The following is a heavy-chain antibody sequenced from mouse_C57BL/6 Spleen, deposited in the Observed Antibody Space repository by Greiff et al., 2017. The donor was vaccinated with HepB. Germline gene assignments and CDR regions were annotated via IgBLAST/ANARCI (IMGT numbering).Heavy chain of an antibody. CDR2: ILPGSGST. V-gene: IGHV1-9*01. CDR1: GYTFTGYW. J-gene: IGHJ2*01. Sequence: VQLQQSGAELMKPGASVKLSCKATGYTFTGYWIEWVKQRPGHGLEWIGEILPGSGSTNYNQKFKGKATLTVDTSSSTAYMQLSSLTSEDSAVYYCARLPITTVVARYFDYWGQGTTLTVSS. D-gene: IGHD1-1*01. CDR3: ARLPITTVVARYFDY.